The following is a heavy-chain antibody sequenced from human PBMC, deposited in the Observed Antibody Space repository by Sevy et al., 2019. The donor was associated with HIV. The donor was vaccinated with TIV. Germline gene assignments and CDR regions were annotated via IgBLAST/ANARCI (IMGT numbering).Heavy chain of an antibody. D-gene: IGHD5-18*01. CDR1: GFTFGSYA. CDR3: ARERWDYTAMFDY. Sequence: GGSLRLSCAASGFTFGSYAMPWVRQAPGKGLEWVAVISYDGSNKYYADSVKGRFTISRDNSKNTLYLQMNSLRAEDTAVDYGARERWDYTAMFDYWGQGTLVTVSS. V-gene: IGHV3-30-3*01. CDR2: ISYDGSNK. J-gene: IGHJ4*01.